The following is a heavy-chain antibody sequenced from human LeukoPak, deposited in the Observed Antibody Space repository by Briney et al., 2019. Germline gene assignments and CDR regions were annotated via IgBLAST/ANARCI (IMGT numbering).Heavy chain of an antibody. CDR3: ALYDFWSGYPRDY. V-gene: IGHV1-2*02. CDR2: INPNSGGT. CDR1: GYTFTGYY. Sequence: ASVKVSCKASGYTFTGYYMHWVRQAPGQGLEWMGWINPNSGGTNYAQKFQGRVTMTRDTSISTAYMELSRLRSDDTAVYYCALYDFWSGYPRDYWAQGTRDTVPS. D-gene: IGHD3-3*01. J-gene: IGHJ4*02.